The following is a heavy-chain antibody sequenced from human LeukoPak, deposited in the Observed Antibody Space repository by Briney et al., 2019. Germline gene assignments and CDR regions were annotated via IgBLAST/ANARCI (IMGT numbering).Heavy chain of an antibody. CDR2: INPQSGGT. Sequence: ASVKVSCKASGGTFSSYAISWVRQAPGQGLEWMGYINPQSGGTNSAQKFLGRVTMTRDTSIKTVYMELKRLRSDDTAVYFCARVRGWHNFDYWGQGTQVTVSS. J-gene: IGHJ4*02. CDR3: ARVRGWHNFDY. CDR1: GGTFSSYA. V-gene: IGHV1-2*02. D-gene: IGHD6-19*01.